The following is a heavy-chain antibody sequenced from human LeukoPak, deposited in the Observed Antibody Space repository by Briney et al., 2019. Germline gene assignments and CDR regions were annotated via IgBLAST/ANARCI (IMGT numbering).Heavy chain of an antibody. CDR2: ISSSGSTI. CDR3: ARGTPYDQMAKTDFDY. CDR1: GFTFSSYE. J-gene: IGHJ4*02. Sequence: PGGSLRLSCAASGFTFSSYEMNWVRQAPGKWLEWVSYISSSGSTIYYADSVKGRFTISRDNAKNSLYLQMNSLRAEDTAVYYCARGTPYDQMAKTDFDYWGQGTLVTVSS. V-gene: IGHV3-48*03. D-gene: IGHD5-24*01.